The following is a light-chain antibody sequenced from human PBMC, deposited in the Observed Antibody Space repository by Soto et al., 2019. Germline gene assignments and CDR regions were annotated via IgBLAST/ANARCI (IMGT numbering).Light chain of an antibody. CDR2: GDS. J-gene: IGLJ3*02. CDR1: GSNIGAGYD. V-gene: IGLV1-40*01. Sequence: QAVVTQPPSVSGAPGQRVTISCTGSGSNIGAGYDVHWYQHRPGTAPKLLVFGDSHRPSGVPDRFSGSKSGNTASLTISGLQAEDEADYYCSSYTASNTWVFGGGTKLTVL. CDR3: SSYTASNTWV.